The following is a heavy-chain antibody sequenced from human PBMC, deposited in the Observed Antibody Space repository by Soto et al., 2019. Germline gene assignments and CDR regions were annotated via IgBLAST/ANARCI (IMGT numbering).Heavy chain of an antibody. Sequence: PGGSLRLSCAASGFTFSSYAMSWVRQAPGKGLEWVSAISGSGGSIGYADSVKGRFTISRDNAKNSLYLQMNSLRAEDTALYYCAKDLGPYDFWSGRGLDGYYGMDVWGQGTTVTVSS. V-gene: IGHV3-23*01. CDR1: GFTFSSYA. CDR2: ISGSGGSI. J-gene: IGHJ6*02. CDR3: AKDLGPYDFWSGRGLDGYYGMDV. D-gene: IGHD3-3*01.